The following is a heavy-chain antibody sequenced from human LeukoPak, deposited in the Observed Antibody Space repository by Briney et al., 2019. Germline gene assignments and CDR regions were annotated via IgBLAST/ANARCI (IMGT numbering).Heavy chain of an antibody. V-gene: IGHV3-74*01. D-gene: IGHD6-19*01. CDR2: INSDGSST. J-gene: IGHJ4*02. Sequence: GGSLRLSCAASGFTFSSYWMPWVRQAPGKGLVWVSRINSDGSSTSYADSVKGRFTISRDNAKNSLYLQMNSLRAEDTAVYYCAREGKIAVAGFDYWGQGTLVTVSS. CDR3: AREGKIAVAGFDY. CDR1: GFTFSSYW.